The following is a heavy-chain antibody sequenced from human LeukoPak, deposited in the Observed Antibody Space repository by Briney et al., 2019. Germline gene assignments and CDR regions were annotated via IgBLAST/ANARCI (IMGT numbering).Heavy chain of an antibody. CDR3: ARDLGYCSGSTCYVGYFDY. Sequence: GGSLRLSCAASGFTVSTNYMNWIRQAPGKGLEWVSLIYSDGSTYYADSVKGRFTISRDNSKNTLYLQMNSLRAEDTAVYYCARDLGYCSGSTCYVGYFDYWGQGTQVTVSS. CDR2: IYSDGST. D-gene: IGHD2-15*01. CDR1: GFTVSTNY. V-gene: IGHV3-66*01. J-gene: IGHJ4*02.